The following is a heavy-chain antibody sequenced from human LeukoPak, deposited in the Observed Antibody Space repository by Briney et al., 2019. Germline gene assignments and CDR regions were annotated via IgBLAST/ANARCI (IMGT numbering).Heavy chain of an antibody. Sequence: PSETLSLTCTVSGGSISSSSYYWGWIRQPPGKGLEWIGSIYYSGSTYYNPSLKSRVTISVDTSKNQFSLKLSSVTAADTAVYYCARLDIMITFEGVIVDWGQGTLVTVSS. D-gene: IGHD3-16*02. CDR3: ARLDIMITFEGVIVD. V-gene: IGHV4-39*01. J-gene: IGHJ4*02. CDR2: IYYSGST. CDR1: GGSISSSSYY.